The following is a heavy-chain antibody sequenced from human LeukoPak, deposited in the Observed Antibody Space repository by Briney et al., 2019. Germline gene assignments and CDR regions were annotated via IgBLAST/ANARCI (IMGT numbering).Heavy chain of an antibody. CDR3: ARGGAGSGWYGHYFDY. Sequence: SVKVSCKASGGTFSSYAISWVRQAPGQGLEWMGGIIPIFGTANYAQKFQGRVTITADESTGTAYMELSSLRSEDTAVYYCARGGAGSGWYGHYFDYWGQGTLVTVSS. V-gene: IGHV1-69*01. CDR1: GGTFSSYA. J-gene: IGHJ4*02. CDR2: IIPIFGTA. D-gene: IGHD6-19*01.